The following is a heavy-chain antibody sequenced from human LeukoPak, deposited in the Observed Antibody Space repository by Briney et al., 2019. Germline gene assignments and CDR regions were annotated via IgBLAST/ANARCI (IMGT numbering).Heavy chain of an antibody. V-gene: IGHV3-49*04. CDR3: TRGPIQLWLYHGMDV. CDR2: IRSKTYGGTT. D-gene: IGHD5-18*01. CDR1: GFTFGDHA. Sequence: GGSLRLSCTVSGFTFGDHAMSWVRQAPGKGLEWVGFIRSKTYGGTTEYAASVKGRFIVSRDDSTSIAYLQMNSLKTEDTAVYYCTRGPIQLWLYHGMDVWGQGTTVTVSS. J-gene: IGHJ6*02.